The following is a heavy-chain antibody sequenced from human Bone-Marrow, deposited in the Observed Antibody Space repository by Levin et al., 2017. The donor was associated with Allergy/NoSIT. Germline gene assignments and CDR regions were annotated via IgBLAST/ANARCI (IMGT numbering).Heavy chain of an antibody. CDR1: GFTFRHYT. Sequence: GESLKISCAASGFTFRHYTMNWVRQAPGKGLEWVSCITSSGDSTYYADSVKGRFTISRDNAKNSLYLQLNRLRDEDTAMYYCAREPARGYYDSSGYSGDHWGQGTLVTVSS. D-gene: IGHD3-22*01. J-gene: IGHJ4*02. CDR3: AREPARGYYDSSGYSGDH. V-gene: IGHV3-48*02. CDR2: ITSSGDST.